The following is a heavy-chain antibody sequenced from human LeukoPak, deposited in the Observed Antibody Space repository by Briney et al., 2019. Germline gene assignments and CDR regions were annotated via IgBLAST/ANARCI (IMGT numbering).Heavy chain of an antibody. CDR2: FDPEDGET. Sequence: ASVKVSCKVSGYTLTELSMHWVRQAPGKGLEWMGGFDPEDGETIYAQKFRGRVTMTEDTSTDTAYMELSSLRSEDTAVYYCATGGKFGDYDNDPPYYYYGMDVWGQGTTVTVSS. D-gene: IGHD3-3*01. J-gene: IGHJ6*02. CDR1: GYTLTELS. CDR3: ATGGKFGDYDNDPPYYYYGMDV. V-gene: IGHV1-24*01.